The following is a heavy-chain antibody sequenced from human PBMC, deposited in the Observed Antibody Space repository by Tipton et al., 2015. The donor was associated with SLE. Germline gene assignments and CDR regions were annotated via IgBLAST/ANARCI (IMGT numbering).Heavy chain of an antibody. D-gene: IGHD1-14*01. CDR3: AREGVTETGIGAFDI. Sequence: TLSLTCTVSGGSISSSSYYWGWIRQPPGKGLEWIGSIYYSGSTYYNPSLKSRVTISVDTSKNQFSLKLTSVTAADTAFYYCAREGVTETGIGAFDIWGQGTMVTVSS. V-gene: IGHV4-39*07. CDR1: GGSISSSSYY. CDR2: IYYSGST. J-gene: IGHJ3*02.